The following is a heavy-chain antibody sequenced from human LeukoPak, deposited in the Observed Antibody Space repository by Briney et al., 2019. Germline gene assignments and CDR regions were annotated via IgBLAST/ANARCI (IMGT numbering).Heavy chain of an antibody. CDR1: GFSFSDYA. J-gene: IGHJ4*02. V-gene: IGHV3-23*01. CDR2: ISGGGET. D-gene: IGHD7-27*01. Sequence: GGSLRLSCAASGFSFSDYAMSWVRQAPARGPAWVSSISGGGETFYADSVKGRFTLSRDDYRNTVYFQLNNLRVEDTAIYYCAKANWVSNSDAVWWGKGTQVTVSS. CDR3: AKANWVSNSDAVW.